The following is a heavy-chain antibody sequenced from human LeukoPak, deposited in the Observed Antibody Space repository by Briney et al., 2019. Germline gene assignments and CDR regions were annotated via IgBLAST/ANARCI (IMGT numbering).Heavy chain of an antibody. CDR3: AGSWEYYFDY. CDR2: ISSSSSYI. V-gene: IGHV3-21*01. Sequence: GGSLRLSCSASGXTFSSYNMNWVRQAPGKGLKWVSSISSSSSYIYYADSVKGRFTISRDNAKNSLYLQMNSLRAEDTAVYYCAGSWEYYFDYWGQGTLVTVSS. D-gene: IGHD1-26*01. CDR1: GXTFSSYN. J-gene: IGHJ4*02.